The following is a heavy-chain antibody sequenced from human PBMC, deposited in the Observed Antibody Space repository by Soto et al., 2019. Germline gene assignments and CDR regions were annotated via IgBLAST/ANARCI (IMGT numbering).Heavy chain of an antibody. V-gene: IGHV3-66*01. CDR3: ARARRELVRAVYYFDY. J-gene: IGHJ4*02. CDR2: IYSGGGT. D-gene: IGHD6-6*01. Sequence: GGSLRLSCAAFGFTVSSNYMSWVRQAPGKGLEWVSVIYSGGGTYYADSVKGRFTISRDNSKNTLYLQMNSLRAEDTAVYYCARARRELVRAVYYFDYWGQGTLVTVSS. CDR1: GFTVSSNY.